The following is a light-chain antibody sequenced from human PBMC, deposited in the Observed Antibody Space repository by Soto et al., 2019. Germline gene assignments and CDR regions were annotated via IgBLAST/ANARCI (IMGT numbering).Light chain of an antibody. V-gene: IGLV2-14*01. Sequence: QSALTQPASVSGSPGQSITISCTGTSSDVGGYNYVSWYQQHPGKAPKLMIYEVSNRPSGVSNRFSGSKSGNTASLTISGLQDEDEADYYCSAYTSGSTLVFGTGTTLTVL. J-gene: IGLJ1*01. CDR2: EVS. CDR1: SSDVGGYNY. CDR3: SAYTSGSTLV.